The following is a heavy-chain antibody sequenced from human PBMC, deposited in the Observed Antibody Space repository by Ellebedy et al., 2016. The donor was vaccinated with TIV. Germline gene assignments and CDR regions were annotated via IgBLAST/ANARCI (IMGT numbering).Heavy chain of an antibody. CDR1: GFSFSSYW. Sequence: GESLKISCAASGFSFSSYWMHWVRQAPGKGLVWVSRINPDASYTSYADSVKGRFTISRDNAKNTLNLQMNSLRAEDTAVYYCARGNYDIGDYWGQGTLVSVSS. CDR3: ARGNYDIGDY. CDR2: INPDASYT. D-gene: IGHD3-9*01. V-gene: IGHV3-74*01. J-gene: IGHJ4*02.